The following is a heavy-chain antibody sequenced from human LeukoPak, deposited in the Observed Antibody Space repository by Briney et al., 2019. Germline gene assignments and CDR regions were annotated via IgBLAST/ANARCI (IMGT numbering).Heavy chain of an antibody. CDR3: ARGLPISMVRGVLDY. CDR1: GYTFTGYY. J-gene: IGHJ4*02. Sequence: ASVKVSCKASGYTFTGYYMHWVRQAPGQGLEWMGWINPNSGGTNYAQKFQGRVTMTRDTSISTASLGLSRLRSDDTTVYYSARGLPISMVRGVLDYWGQGTLVTVSS. CDR2: INPNSGGT. D-gene: IGHD3-10*01. V-gene: IGHV1-2*02.